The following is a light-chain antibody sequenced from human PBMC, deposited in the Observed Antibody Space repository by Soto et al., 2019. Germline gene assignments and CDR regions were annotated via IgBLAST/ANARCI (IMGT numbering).Light chain of an antibody. Sequence: EVVMRQSPATLSVSPGDSATLSCRASQGIGDSLAWYQHKPGQTPRLLIYDASSRASGIPDRFSGSGSGTEFTLTISSLEPEDFAVYYCQQFSSYPLTFGGGTKVDIK. CDR1: QGIGDS. V-gene: IGKV3D-20*01. CDR2: DAS. J-gene: IGKJ4*01. CDR3: QQFSSYPLT.